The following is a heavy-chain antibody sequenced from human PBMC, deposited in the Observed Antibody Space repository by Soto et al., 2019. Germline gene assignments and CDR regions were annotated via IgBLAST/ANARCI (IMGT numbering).Heavy chain of an antibody. J-gene: IGHJ4*02. V-gene: IGHV1-3*01. Sequence: GASVKVSCKASGYSFTSYGISWVRQAPGQRLEWMGWINAGNGNTKYSQKFQGRVTITRDTSASTAYMELSSLRSEDTAVYYCARDLFGYCSSTSCSPFAYGGKGTRVPVSS. D-gene: IGHD2-2*01. CDR2: INAGNGNT. CDR3: ARDLFGYCSSTSCSPFAY. CDR1: GYSFTSYG.